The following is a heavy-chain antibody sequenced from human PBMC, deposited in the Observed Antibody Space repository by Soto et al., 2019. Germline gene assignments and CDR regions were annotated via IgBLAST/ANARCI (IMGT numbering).Heavy chain of an antibody. V-gene: IGHV3-23*01. J-gene: IGHJ3*02. CDR2: ISGSGGST. CDR1: GFTFSIYA. CDR3: ALYLSLHAPNDAFDI. D-gene: IGHD2-2*02. Sequence: GGSLRLSCASSGFTFSIYAMISVRHAPVKGLEWVSAISGSGGSTYYADSVKGRFTISRDNSKNTLYLQMNSLRAEDTAVYYCALYLSLHAPNDAFDIWGQGTMVTV.